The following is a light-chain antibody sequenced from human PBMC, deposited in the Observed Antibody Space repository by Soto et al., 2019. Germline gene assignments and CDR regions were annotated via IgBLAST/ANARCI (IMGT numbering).Light chain of an antibody. CDR1: QRISYW. CDR3: QQYETYWT. Sequence: DIQMTQSPSTLSASVGDRVTITCRASQRISYWLAWYQQKPGKAPKLLIYKASILEDGVPSRFSGSGSATEFRLTISSLQPDDFATYYCQQYETYWTFGQGTKVEMK. CDR2: KAS. V-gene: IGKV1-5*03. J-gene: IGKJ1*01.